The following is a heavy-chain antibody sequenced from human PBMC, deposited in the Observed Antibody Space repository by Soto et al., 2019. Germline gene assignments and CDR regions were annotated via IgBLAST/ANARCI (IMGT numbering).Heavy chain of an antibody. V-gene: IGHV3-23*01. CDR2: TSATGGST. J-gene: IGHJ5*02. CDR1: GFTFNNYA. Sequence: EVQLLESGGDLAQPGGSLRLSCAASGFTFNNYAMSWVRQAPGKGLEWVSATSATGGSTYYGDSVKGRFTISRDNSKSTLDLKMNSLRADDTAVYYCAKGGSSARTYNWFDLWGQGTLVTVSS. D-gene: IGHD3-16*01. CDR3: AKGGSSARTYNWFDL.